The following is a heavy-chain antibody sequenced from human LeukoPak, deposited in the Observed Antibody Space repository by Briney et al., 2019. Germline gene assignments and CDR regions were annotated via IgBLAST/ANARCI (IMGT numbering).Heavy chain of an antibody. CDR3: ATGSGTYYAS. V-gene: IGHV3-74*01. J-gene: IGHJ5*02. CDR1: TFTFSTYW. D-gene: IGHD3-10*01. CDR2: INGDGSSS. Sequence: GGSLRLSCEASTFTFSTYWMHWVRQVPGKGLVWVSYINGDGSSSNYADSVKGRLTISRDNAKNTLYLQMNSLRAEDTAVYYCATGSGTYYASWGQGTLVTVSS.